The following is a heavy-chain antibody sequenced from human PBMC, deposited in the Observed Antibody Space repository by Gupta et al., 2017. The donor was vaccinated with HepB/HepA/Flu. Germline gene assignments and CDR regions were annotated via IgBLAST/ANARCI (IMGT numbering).Heavy chain of an antibody. J-gene: IGHJ4*02. D-gene: IGHD3-16*01. CDR1: GGSISSYY. CDR2: IYYSGST. Sequence: QVQLQASGPGLVKPSETLSLTCTVSGGSISSYYWSWIRQPPGKGLEWIGYIYYSGSTNYNPSLKSRVTISVDTSKNQFSLKLSSVTAADTAVYYCARERAGGDFDYRGQGTLVTVSS. V-gene: IGHV4-59*01. CDR3: ARERAGGDFDY.